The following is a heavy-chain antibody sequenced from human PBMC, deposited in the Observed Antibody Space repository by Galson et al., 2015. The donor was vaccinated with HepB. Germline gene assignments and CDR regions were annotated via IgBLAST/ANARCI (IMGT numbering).Heavy chain of an antibody. D-gene: IGHD3-22*01. CDR3: ARESVKRGYDSSGYYPFDN. Sequence: SVKVSCKASGGTFSSYGISWVRQAPGQGLEWMGGIIPIFGRVNYAQKFQSRVTITADKSTSTAYMELSSLRSEDTAVYYCARESVKRGYDSSGYYPFDNWGQGTLVTVSP. CDR1: GGTFSSYG. J-gene: IGHJ4*02. CDR2: IIPIFGRV. V-gene: IGHV1-69*06.